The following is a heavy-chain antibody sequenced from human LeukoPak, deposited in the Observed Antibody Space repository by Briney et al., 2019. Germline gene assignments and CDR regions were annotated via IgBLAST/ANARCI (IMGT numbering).Heavy chain of an antibody. CDR1: GFTFSSYG. Sequence: SGGSLRLSCAASGFTFSSYGMHWVRQAPGKGLEWVAVISYDGSNKYYADSVKGRFTISRDNSKNTLYLQMNSLRAEDTAVYYCAKDHYGHRGVVTQGDWGQGTLVIVTS. J-gene: IGHJ4*02. V-gene: IGHV3-30*18. CDR3: AKDHYGHRGVVTQGD. D-gene: IGHD4-23*01. CDR2: ISYDGSNK.